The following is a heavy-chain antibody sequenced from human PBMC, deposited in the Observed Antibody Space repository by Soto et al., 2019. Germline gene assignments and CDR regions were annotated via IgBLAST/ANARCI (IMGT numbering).Heavy chain of an antibody. Sequence: QITLKESGPTLVKPTQTLTLTCTFSGFSLSTSEVAVGWVRQPPGKALEWLALIYGDDDRRYSPSLRSRLTITKDAPKNQVVLTMTNMDPMDTATYYCAHSPASSSWPRPYWFDYWGQGTLVTVSS. V-gene: IGHV2-5*02. CDR2: IYGDDDR. J-gene: IGHJ4*02. CDR3: AHSPASSSWPRPYWFDY. D-gene: IGHD6-13*01. CDR1: GFSLSTSEVA.